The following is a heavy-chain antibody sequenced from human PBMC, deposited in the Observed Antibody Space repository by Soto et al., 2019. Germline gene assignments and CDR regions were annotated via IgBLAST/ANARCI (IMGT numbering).Heavy chain of an antibody. Sequence: GGSLRLSXAASGFTFSSYGMHWVRQAPGKGLEWVAVIWYDGSNKYYADSVKGRFTISRDNSKNTLYLQMNSLRAEDTAVYYCARVSGSYGNFDYWGQGTLVTVSS. D-gene: IGHD1-26*01. CDR3: ARVSGSYGNFDY. CDR2: IWYDGSNK. J-gene: IGHJ4*02. V-gene: IGHV3-33*01. CDR1: GFTFSSYG.